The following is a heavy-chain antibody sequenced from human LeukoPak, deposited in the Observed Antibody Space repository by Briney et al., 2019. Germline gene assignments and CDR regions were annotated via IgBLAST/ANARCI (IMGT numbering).Heavy chain of an antibody. D-gene: IGHD6-13*01. CDR3: ARAGMSAAVLDY. J-gene: IGHJ4*02. CDR1: GDEFSTSW. Sequence: EPFKISGERFGDEFSTSWNGCGRQMPGKNLEWMGIIYPRDSDTRYSPSFKGQVTISVDKSISTAYLQWSSLKASDTAMYYCARAGMSAAVLDYWGQGTLVTVSS. V-gene: IGHV5-51*01. CDR2: IYPRDSDT.